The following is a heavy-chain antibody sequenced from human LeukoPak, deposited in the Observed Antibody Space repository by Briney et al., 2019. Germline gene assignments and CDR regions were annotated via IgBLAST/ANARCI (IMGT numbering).Heavy chain of an antibody. D-gene: IGHD3-10*01. J-gene: IGHJ4*02. CDR3: ATVAVIRGVTYFDY. Sequence: SETLSLTCTVSGGSISSYYWSWIRQPPGKGLEWIGYIYYSGTTNYNPSLKSRATISLDTSKNQFSLKLRSVTAADTAVYYCATVAVIRGVTYFDYWGQGTLVTVSS. CDR2: IYYSGTT. CDR1: GGSISSYY. V-gene: IGHV4-59*01.